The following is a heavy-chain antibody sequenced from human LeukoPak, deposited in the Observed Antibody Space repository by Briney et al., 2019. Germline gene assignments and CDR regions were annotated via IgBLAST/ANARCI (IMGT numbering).Heavy chain of an antibody. CDR3: ARDPSLGGSTLDYYYDSSGYYSVNYYYMDV. V-gene: IGHV3-21*01. Sequence: GGSLRLSCAASGFTFSSYSMNWVRQAPGKGLEWVSSISSSSSYIYYADSVKGRFTISRDNAKNSLYLQMNSLRAEDPAVYYCARDPSLGGSTLDYYYDSSGYYSVNYYYMDVWGKGTTVTVSS. CDR1: GFTFSSYS. D-gene: IGHD3-22*01. CDR2: ISSSSSYI. J-gene: IGHJ6*03.